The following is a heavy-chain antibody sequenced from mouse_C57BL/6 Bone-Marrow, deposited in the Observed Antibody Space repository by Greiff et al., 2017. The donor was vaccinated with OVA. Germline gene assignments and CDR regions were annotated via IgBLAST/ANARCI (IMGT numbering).Heavy chain of an antibody. CDR3: ARSSMITTRYFDV. Sequence: DVKLQESGAELVRPGSSVKMSCKTSGYTFTSYGINWVKQRPGQGLEWIGYIYIGNGYTEYNEKFKGKATLTSDTSSSTAYMQLSSLTSEDSAIYFCARSSMITTRYFDVWGTGTTVTVSS. D-gene: IGHD2-4*01. CDR2: IYIGNGYT. CDR1: GYTFTSYG. V-gene: IGHV1-58*01. J-gene: IGHJ1*03.